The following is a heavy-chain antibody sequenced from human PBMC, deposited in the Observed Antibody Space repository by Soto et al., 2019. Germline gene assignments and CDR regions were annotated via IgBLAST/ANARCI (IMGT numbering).Heavy chain of an antibody. CDR2: MNPNSGGT. CDR1: GYTFTVYY. V-gene: IGHV1-2*02. D-gene: IGHD2-2*02. J-gene: IGHJ6*02. CDR3: PRGKPPRDCWFFSCYKNYCFGMDV. Sequence: ASVKVSCKASGYTFTVYYMHWLRQAPGQRIEWMGWMNPNSGGTNYAQKFQGRVTMTRDTSISTAYMELSRLRSDDTAVYYCPRGKPPRDCWFFSCYKNYCFGMDVWGHGTSVTVSS.